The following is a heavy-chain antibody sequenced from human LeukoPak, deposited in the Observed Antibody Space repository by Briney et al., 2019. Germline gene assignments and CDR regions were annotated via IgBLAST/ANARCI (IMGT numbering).Heavy chain of an antibody. CDR1: GGSFSGYY. Sequence: PSETLSLTCAVYGGSFSGYYWSWIRQPPGKGLEWIGEINHSGSTNYNPSLKSRVTISVDTSKNQFSLKLSSVTAADTAVYYCARWRLVGYSYGLGGIGIIDAFDIWGQGTMVTVSS. CDR2: INHSGST. V-gene: IGHV4-34*01. D-gene: IGHD5-18*01. CDR3: ARWRLVGYSYGLGGIGIIDAFDI. J-gene: IGHJ3*02.